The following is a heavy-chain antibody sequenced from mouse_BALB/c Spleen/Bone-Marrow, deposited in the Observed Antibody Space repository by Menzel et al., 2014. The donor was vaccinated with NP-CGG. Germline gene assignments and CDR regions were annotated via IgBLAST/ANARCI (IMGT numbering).Heavy chain of an antibody. D-gene: IGHD2-3*01. CDR2: INTESNTI. Sequence: VQLQQSGGGLVQPGGSLKLSCAASGFDFSRYWMSWVRQAPGKGLQWIAEINTESNTINYSPSLKDKFIISRDNAKNTLYLQMSKVKAEDAALYCCARLGYYGCFAYWGQGTLVTVSA. CDR1: GFDFSRYW. CDR3: ARLGYYGCFAY. V-gene: IGHV4-1*02. J-gene: IGHJ3*01.